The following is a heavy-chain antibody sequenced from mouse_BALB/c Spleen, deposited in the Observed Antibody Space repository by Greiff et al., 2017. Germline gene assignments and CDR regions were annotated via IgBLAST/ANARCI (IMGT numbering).Heavy chain of an antibody. V-gene: IGHV14-3*02. CDR3: ARWLLRGFDY. CDR2: IDPANGNT. D-gene: IGHD2-3*01. J-gene: IGHJ2*01. CDR1: GFNIKDTY. Sequence: VQLKQSGAELVKPGASVKLSCTASGFNIKDTYMHWVKQRPEQGLEWIGRIDPANGNTKYDPKFQGKATITADTSSNTAYLQLSSLTSEDTAVYYWARWLLRGFDYWGQGTTLTVSA.